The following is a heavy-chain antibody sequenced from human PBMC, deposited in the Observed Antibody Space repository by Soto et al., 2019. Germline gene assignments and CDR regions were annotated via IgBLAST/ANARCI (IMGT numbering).Heavy chain of an antibody. CDR1: GFIFSSYA. CDR3: ARDAGDSGGFKDFYYYGMDV. J-gene: IGHJ6*02. D-gene: IGHD3-22*01. V-gene: IGHV3-30-3*01. CDR2: ISYGGRNK. Sequence: QVQLVESGGGVVQPGRSLRLSCEASGFIFSSYAMHWVRQAPGKGLEWVAVISYGGRNKYNADSVKGRFTISRDNSKNTLYLQMNSLRPEDTAVYYCARDAGDSGGFKDFYYYGMDVWGQGTAVTVSS.